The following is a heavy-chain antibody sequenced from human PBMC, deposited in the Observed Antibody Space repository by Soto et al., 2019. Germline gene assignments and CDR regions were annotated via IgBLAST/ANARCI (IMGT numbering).Heavy chain of an antibody. Sequence: QVQLQQWGAGLLKPSETLSLTCAVYGGSFSGYYWSWIRQPPGKGLEWIGEINHSGSTNYNPSLKRRVTISVDTSKNQFSLKLSSVTAADTAVYYCARHRRYSYTSFIWYFDLWGRGTLVTVSS. CDR3: ARHRRYSYTSFIWYFDL. CDR1: GGSFSGYY. J-gene: IGHJ2*01. V-gene: IGHV4-34*01. CDR2: INHSGST. D-gene: IGHD5-18*01.